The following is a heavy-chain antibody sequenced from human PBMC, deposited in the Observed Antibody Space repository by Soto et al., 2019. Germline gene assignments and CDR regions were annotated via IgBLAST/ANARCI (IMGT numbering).Heavy chain of an antibody. D-gene: IGHD6-13*01. J-gene: IGHJ4*02. CDR1: GGSFSGYY. CDR3: ARTRPSWGQQLVRLPYYFDY. Sequence: SETLSLTCAVYGGSFSGYYWSWIRQPPGKGLEWIGEINHSGSTNYNPSLKSRVTISVDTSKNQFSLKLSSVTAADTAVYYCARTRPSWGQQLVRLPYYFDYWGQGTLVTVSS. V-gene: IGHV4-34*01. CDR2: INHSGST.